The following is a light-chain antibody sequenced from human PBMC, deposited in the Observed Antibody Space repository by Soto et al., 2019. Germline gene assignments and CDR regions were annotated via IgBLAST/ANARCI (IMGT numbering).Light chain of an antibody. J-gene: IGLJ1*01. Sequence: QSALTQPASVSGSPGQSITISCTGASSDVGGYNYVSWYQQRPGKAPKLMIFDVNNRPSGVSNRFSGSKSGNTASLTISGLQAEDEADYYCCSYTSSTPDVFGTGTKLTVL. CDR2: DVN. CDR3: CSYTSSTPDV. CDR1: SSDVGGYNY. V-gene: IGLV2-14*01.